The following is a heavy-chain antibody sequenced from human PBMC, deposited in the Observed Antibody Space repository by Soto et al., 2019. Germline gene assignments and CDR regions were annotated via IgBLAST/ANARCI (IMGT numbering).Heavy chain of an antibody. CDR3: AMDLYGGSSRFDY. CDR1: GFTFSNNG. V-gene: IGHV3-30*03. J-gene: IGHJ4*02. Sequence: QVQLVESGGGVVQPGRSLRLSCVASGFTFSNNGIHWVRQAPGKGLGWVAVISSDGSKKYYAESVKGRFTISRDNSKNTLYLQMNSLRAEDTAVYYCAMDLYGGSSRFDYWGQGTLVTVSS. D-gene: IGHD2-15*01. CDR2: ISSDGSKK.